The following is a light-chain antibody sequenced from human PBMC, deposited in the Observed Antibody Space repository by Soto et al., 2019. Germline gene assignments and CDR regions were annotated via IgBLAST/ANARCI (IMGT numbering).Light chain of an antibody. V-gene: IGKV3-15*01. CDR3: HKYNNWSPWT. Sequence: EIVMTQSPAALFVSLGERVTLSCRASQSVGKNLAWDQQRPGQGPRLLIFAAADRATDIPVRFSGSGSGKDLTLTLSRLQSEDSAINYCHKYNNWSPWTFARGT. CDR2: AAA. CDR1: QSVGKN. J-gene: IGKJ1*01.